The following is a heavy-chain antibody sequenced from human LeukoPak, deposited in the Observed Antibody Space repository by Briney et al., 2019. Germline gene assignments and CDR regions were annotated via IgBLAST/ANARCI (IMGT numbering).Heavy chain of an antibody. Sequence: PSETLSLTCTVSGASVSSSTYYWGWFRQPPGKGLECIASIYYRGPTYYNPSLKSRVTMSVDTSKNQFSLKLTSVTAADTAVYFCARLHTSWFYFDHWGQGILVTVSS. J-gene: IGHJ4*02. CDR3: ARLHTSWFYFDH. CDR2: IYYRGPT. V-gene: IGHV4-39*01. D-gene: IGHD2-2*01. CDR1: GASVSSSTYY.